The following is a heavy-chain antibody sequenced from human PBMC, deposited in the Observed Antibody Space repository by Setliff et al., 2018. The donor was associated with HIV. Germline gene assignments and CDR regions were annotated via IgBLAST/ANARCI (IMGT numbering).Heavy chain of an antibody. CDR2: ISSGSSYI. Sequence: PGGSLRLSCTASGFTFSSYSMNWVRQAPGKGLEWVSSISSGSSYIYYPDSVKGRFTISRDSAKNSLYLRMNSLRADDTAVYYCARDSSTAEGGGDNFFDYWGRGTLVTVS. D-gene: IGHD2-21*01. CDR1: GFTFSSYS. CDR3: ARDSSTAEGGGDNFFDY. V-gene: IGHV3-21*01. J-gene: IGHJ4*02.